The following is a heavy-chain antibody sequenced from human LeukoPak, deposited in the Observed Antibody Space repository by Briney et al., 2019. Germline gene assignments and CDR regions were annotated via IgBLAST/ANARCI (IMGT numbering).Heavy chain of an antibody. CDR2: INPSSGGT. Sequence: GASVKVSCKASGYTLTGYYMHWVRQAPGQGLEWMGWINPSSGGTHYAQKFQGRVTMTRDTSISTAYMELTWLRSDDTAVYYCAREKGGRGYQSTVHFGYWGQGALVTVSS. D-gene: IGHD5-18*01. CDR3: AREKGGRGYQSTVHFGY. CDR1: GYTLTGYY. J-gene: IGHJ4*02. V-gene: IGHV1-2*02.